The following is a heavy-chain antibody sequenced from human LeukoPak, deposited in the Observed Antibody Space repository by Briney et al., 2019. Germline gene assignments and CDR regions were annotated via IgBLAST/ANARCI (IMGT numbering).Heavy chain of an antibody. CDR3: ARDKGTVANYYYYYMDV. CDR2: ISAHNGNT. CDR1: RYTFNSYG. J-gene: IGHJ6*03. V-gene: IGHV1-18*01. Sequence: GALVKVSCKASRYTFNSYGISWVRQAPGQGLEWMGWISAHNGNTNYEEKVQGRVTMTTDTSTSTAYRELRSLRSDDTAVSYCARDKGTVANYYYYYMDVWGKGTTVTVSS. D-gene: IGHD6-19*01.